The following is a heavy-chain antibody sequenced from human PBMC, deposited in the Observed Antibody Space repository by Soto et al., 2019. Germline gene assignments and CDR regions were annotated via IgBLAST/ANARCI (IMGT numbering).Heavy chain of an antibody. CDR2: ITPMIGTT. Sequence: QVHLVQSGADVKRPGSSVRVSCRASGGTFYTYAFTWVRQAPGQGLEWMGGITPMIGTTKYAQKFHGRVTFSADESASTAFMELSNRRSDDTAVYYCARDVSVMTSVFGFWGQGTLITVSS. V-gene: IGHV1-69*01. D-gene: IGHD3-10*01. CDR3: ARDVSVMTSVFGF. CDR1: GGTFYTYA. J-gene: IGHJ4*02.